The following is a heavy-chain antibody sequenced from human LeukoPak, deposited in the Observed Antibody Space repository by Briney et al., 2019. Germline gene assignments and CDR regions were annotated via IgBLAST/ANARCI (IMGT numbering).Heavy chain of an antibody. CDR1: GFTFDDYA. V-gene: IGHV3-9*01. CDR2: ISWNSGSI. J-gene: IGHJ6*02. CDR3: AKDIRTGDFWSGYCDYYGMDV. Sequence: PGGSLRLSCAASGFTFDDYAMHWVRQAPGKGLEWVSGISWNSGSIGYADSVKGRFTISRDNAKNSLYLQMNSLRAEDTALYYCAKDIRTGDFWSGYCDYYGMDVWGQGTTVTVSS. D-gene: IGHD3-3*01.